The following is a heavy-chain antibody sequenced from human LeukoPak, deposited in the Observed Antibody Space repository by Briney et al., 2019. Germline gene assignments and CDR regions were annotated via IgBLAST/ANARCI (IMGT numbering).Heavy chain of an antibody. CDR1: GFTFSSYA. J-gene: IGHJ4*02. V-gene: IGHV3-23*01. CDR3: AKDRYRCTNGVCYTGGIGDFDY. CDR2: ISGSGGST. Sequence: GGSLRLSCAASGFTFSSYAMSWVRQAPGKGLEWVSDISGSGGSTYYADSVKGRFTISRDNSKNTLYLQMNSLRAEDTAVYYWAKDRYRCTNGVCYTGGIGDFDYWGQGTLVTVSS. D-gene: IGHD2-8*01.